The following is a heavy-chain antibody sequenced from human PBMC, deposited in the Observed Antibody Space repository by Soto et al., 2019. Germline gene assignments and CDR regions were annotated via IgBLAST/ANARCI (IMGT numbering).Heavy chain of an antibody. Sequence: GGSLRLSCAASGFTFSSYGMHWVRQAPGKGLEWVAVISYDGSNKYYADSVKGRFTISRDNSKNTLYLQMNSLRAEDTAVYYCAKEQSLLWFGELCFDYWGQGTLVTVSS. J-gene: IGHJ4*02. CDR3: AKEQSLLWFGELCFDY. CDR1: GFTFSSYG. V-gene: IGHV3-30*18. D-gene: IGHD3-10*01. CDR2: ISYDGSNK.